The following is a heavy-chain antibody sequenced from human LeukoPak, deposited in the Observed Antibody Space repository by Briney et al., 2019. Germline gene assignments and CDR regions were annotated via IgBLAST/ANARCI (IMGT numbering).Heavy chain of an antibody. V-gene: IGHV3-7*01. J-gene: IGHJ4*02. Sequence: TGGSLRLSCEATGFTFRNYWMSWFRQAPGKGLEWVANIKYDGRETQYVDSVKGRFTISRDNAKNSLFLQMNSLRAEDTAVYYCARYLNSGPEDFWGQGNLVTVSS. D-gene: IGHD1-26*01. CDR2: IKYDGRET. CDR3: ARYLNSGPEDF. CDR1: GFTFRNYW.